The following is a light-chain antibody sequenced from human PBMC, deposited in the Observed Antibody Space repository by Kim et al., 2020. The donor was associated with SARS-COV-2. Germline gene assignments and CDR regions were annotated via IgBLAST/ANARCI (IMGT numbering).Light chain of an antibody. Sequence: DIQMTQSPPSLSASVGDRVTITCRPTQSIGTSLNWFQQKPGKAPSLLIYATSNLQSGVPSRFRGSGYGTDFTLTINSLQPEDFATYFCQQTYNPPRTFGGGTKVDIK. V-gene: IGKV1-39*01. J-gene: IGKJ4*01. CDR2: ATS. CDR3: QQTYNPPRT. CDR1: QSIGTS.